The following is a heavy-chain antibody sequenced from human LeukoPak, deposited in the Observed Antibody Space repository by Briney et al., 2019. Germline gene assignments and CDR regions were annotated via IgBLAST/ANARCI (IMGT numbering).Heavy chain of an antibody. J-gene: IGHJ4*02. D-gene: IGHD3-10*01. V-gene: IGHV3-23*01. CDR3: AKLARELRKGSLDY. CDR2: ISGSGGST. Sequence: SGGSLRLSCAASGFTFSSYWMHWVRQAPGKGLEWVSAISGSGGSTYYADSVKGRFSISRDNSKNTLYLQMNSLRAEDTAVYYCAKLARELRKGSLDYWGQGTLVTVSS. CDR1: GFTFSSYW.